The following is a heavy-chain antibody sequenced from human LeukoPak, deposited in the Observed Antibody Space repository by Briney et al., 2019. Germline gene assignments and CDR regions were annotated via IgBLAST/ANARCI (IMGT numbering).Heavy chain of an antibody. CDR3: ARRRDGYFDL. V-gene: IGHV4-31*03. D-gene: IGHD5-24*01. J-gene: IGHJ2*01. CDR2: MYYSGST. CDR1: GGSINSGGYY. Sequence: SETLSLTCTVSGGSINSGGYYWTWIRQHPGKGLEWIGYMYYSGSTYYNPSLKSRVTISIDTSKNQFSLILSSVTAADTAVYYCARRRDGYFDLWGRGTLVTVSS.